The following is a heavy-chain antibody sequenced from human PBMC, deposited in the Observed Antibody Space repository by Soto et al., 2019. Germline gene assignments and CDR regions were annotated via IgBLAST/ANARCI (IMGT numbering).Heavy chain of an antibody. CDR3: ARGAEYHVLSLDYFYGMDV. CDR2: ISYDGNNK. D-gene: IGHD2-2*01. V-gene: IGHV3-30*03. Sequence: QVQLVESGGGVVQPGSSLRLSCAASTFTLSTYGMHWVRQAPGKGLEWVAVISYDGNNKYYADSVKGRFTISRDNSSNTLSLQMNSLTTEDTAVYYCARGAEYHVLSLDYFYGMDVWGQGIMVTVSS. J-gene: IGHJ6*02. CDR1: TFTLSTYG.